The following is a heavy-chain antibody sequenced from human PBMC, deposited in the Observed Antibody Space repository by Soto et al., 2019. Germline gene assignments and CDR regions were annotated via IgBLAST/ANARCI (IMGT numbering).Heavy chain of an antibody. CDR3: ARVQGPLGWFEP. CDR1: GYTFTGYY. J-gene: IGHJ5*02. D-gene: IGHD1-26*01. Sequence: ASVKVSCKASGYTFTGYYMHWVRQAPGQGLEWMGWINPNSGGTNYAQKFQGRVTMTRDTSISTAYMELSRLRSDDTAVYYCARVQGPLGWFEPWGQGTLVTVSS. V-gene: IGHV1-2*02. CDR2: INPNSGGT.